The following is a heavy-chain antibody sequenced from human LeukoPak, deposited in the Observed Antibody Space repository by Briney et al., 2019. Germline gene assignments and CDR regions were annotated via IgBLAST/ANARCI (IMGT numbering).Heavy chain of an antibody. CDR3: AKSDGGPSGY. D-gene: IGHD2-15*01. V-gene: IGHV3-23*01. CDR1: GFTFANSV. Sequence: GGSLRLSCAASGFTFANSVMRWVCQAPGKGLEWVSSISGSGDSTFYADPVKGRFTISRDSSKSTLYLQMSSLRAEDTAVYYCAKSDGGPSGYWGQGILVTVSS. CDR2: ISGSGDST. J-gene: IGHJ4*02.